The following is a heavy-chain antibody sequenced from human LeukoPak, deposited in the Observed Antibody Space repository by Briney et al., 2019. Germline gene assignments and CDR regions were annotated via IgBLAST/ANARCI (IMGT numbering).Heavy chain of an antibody. CDR3: ARVGDSSGYSVLDS. CDR2: IYYSGSA. J-gene: IGHJ4*02. V-gene: IGHV4-59*01. CDR1: GGSISGYY. D-gene: IGHD3-22*01. Sequence: PSETLSLTCTASGGSISGYYWSWIRRPPGKGLEWIGHIYYSGSADYNASLKSRATMFVDTSKDEFSLTLRSVTAADTAVYYCARVGDSSGYSVLDSWGQGTLVTVSS.